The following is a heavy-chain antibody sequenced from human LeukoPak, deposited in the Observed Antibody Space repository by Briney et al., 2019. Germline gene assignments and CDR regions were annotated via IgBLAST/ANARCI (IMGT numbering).Heavy chain of an antibody. Sequence: SETLCLTCTVSGDSINNYHWSWIRQPPGKGLEWIGYINYIGSTNYNPSLKGRVSISVDTSKNQFSLTLTSVTAADTAVYYCARDLGIAAAFGWFDPWGQGTLVTVSS. CDR3: ARDLGIAAAFGWFDP. D-gene: IGHD6-13*01. V-gene: IGHV4-59*01. CDR2: INYIGST. J-gene: IGHJ5*02. CDR1: GDSINNYH.